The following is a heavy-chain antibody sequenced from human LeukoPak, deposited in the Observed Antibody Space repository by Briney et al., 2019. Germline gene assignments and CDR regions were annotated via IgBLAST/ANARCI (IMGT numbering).Heavy chain of an antibody. V-gene: IGHV4-30-2*01. CDR2: IYHSGST. CDR3: ARDLIVADAFDI. D-gene: IGHD3-22*01. CDR1: GGSISSGGYS. Sequence: SETLSLTCAVSGGSISSGGYSWSWIRQPPGKGLEWIGYIYHSGSTYYNPSLKSRVTISVDRSKNQFSLKLSSVTAADTAVYYCARDLIVADAFDIWGQGTMVTVSS. J-gene: IGHJ3*02.